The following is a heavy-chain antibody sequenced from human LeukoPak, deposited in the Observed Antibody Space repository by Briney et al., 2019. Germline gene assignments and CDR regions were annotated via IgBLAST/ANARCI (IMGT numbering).Heavy chain of an antibody. D-gene: IGHD3-3*01. J-gene: IGHJ4*02. CDR3: ARVWGYDFWSAYYDY. V-gene: IGHV3-30*03. Sequence: GGSLRLSCAASGFTFSSYSMNWVRQAPGKGLEWVAVISYDGSNKYYADSVKGRFTISRDNSKNTLYLQMNSLRAEDTAVYYCARVWGYDFWSAYYDYWGQGTLVTVSS. CDR1: GFTFSSYS. CDR2: ISYDGSNK.